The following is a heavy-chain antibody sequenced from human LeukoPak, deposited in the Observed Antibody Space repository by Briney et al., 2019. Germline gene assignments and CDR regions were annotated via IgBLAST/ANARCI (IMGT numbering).Heavy chain of an antibody. CDR3: ARDEAYYYDSSGYYFLDY. D-gene: IGHD3-22*01. J-gene: IGHJ4*02. Sequence: GGSLRLSCAASGFTFGDYYMSWIRQAPGKGLEWISYITFSSKTIYYADSVKGRFTITRDNAKKSLYLQMDSLRAEDTAVYYCARDEAYYYDSSGYYFLDYWGQGTLVTVSS. CDR2: ITFSSKTI. V-gene: IGHV3-11*04. CDR1: GFTFGDYY.